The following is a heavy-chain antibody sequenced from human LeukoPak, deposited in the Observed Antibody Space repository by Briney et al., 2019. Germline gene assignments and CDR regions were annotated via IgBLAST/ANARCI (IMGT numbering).Heavy chain of an antibody. CDR2: MNQDGSAK. V-gene: IGHV3-7*01. CDR3: ATYTHWVAGDV. J-gene: IGHJ6*02. Sequence: GGSLRLSCAASGFTFSDSGMSWVRQAPGKGLEWVANMNQDGSAKGYVDSVKGRFTIYSAKARNSLYLQMRSVSTEDRDVYYCATYTHWVAGDVWGQGTTVTVSS. D-gene: IGHD3-16*01. CDR1: GFTFSDSG.